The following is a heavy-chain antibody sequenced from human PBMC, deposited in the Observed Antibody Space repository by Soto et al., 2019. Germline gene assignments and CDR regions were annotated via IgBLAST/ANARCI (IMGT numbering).Heavy chain of an antibody. D-gene: IGHD1-26*01. CDR3: ARGGAMGVDY. CDR1: GFTSNTHW. J-gene: IGHJ4*02. Sequence: GGSLRLSCTASGFTSNTHWMHWVRQAPGKGLVWVSRIYFDGITTNYADSVKGRLTVSRDNAKNTVYLHANTLRDEDTAVYYCARGGAMGVDYWGQGTLVTVSS. CDR2: IYFDGITT. V-gene: IGHV3-74*01.